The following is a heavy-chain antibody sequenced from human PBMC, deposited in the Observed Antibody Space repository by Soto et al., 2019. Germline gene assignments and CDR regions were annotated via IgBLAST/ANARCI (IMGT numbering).Heavy chain of an antibody. CDR2: INGDGSGT. V-gene: IGHV3-74*01. J-gene: IGHJ4*02. D-gene: IGHD3-10*01. CDR1: GFTFSGSW. Sequence: EVQLVESGGGLVQPGGSLRLSCAASGFTFSGSWMHWVRQAPGKGLVWVSRINGDGSGTSYADFVKGRFTISRDNDKNTLFLQMNGLRAEDTAVYYCARGIFVSGTAYDYWGQGTLVTVSS. CDR3: ARGIFVSGTAYDY.